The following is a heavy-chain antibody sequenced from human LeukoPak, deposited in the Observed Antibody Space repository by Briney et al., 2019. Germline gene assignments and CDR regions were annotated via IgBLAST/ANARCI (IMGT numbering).Heavy chain of an antibody. CDR2: IKRKTDGGTT. CDR3: TTAAPDYYYYYYMDV. V-gene: IGHV3-15*01. Sequence: GGSLRLSCAASGFTFSNAWMSWVRQAPGKGLGWVGRIKRKTDGGTTDYAAPVKGRFTISRDDSKNTLYLQMNSLKTEDTAVYYCTTAAPDYYYYYYMDVWGKGTTVTVSS. J-gene: IGHJ6*03. CDR1: GFTFSNAW.